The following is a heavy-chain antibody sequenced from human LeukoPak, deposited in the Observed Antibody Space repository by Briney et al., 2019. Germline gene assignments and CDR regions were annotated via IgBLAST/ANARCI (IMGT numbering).Heavy chain of an antibody. J-gene: IGHJ6*03. D-gene: IGHD6-13*01. Sequence: SETLSLTCTVSGGSISSHYWSWIRQPPGKGLEWIGYIYYSGSTNYNPSLKSRVTISVDTSKNQFSLKLSSVTAADTAVYYCARGKRDKSRSSSWYRYYYYYYYMDVWGKGTTVTVSS. V-gene: IGHV4-59*11. CDR2: IYYSGST. CDR1: GGSISSHY. CDR3: ARGKRDKSRSSSWYRYYYYYYYMDV.